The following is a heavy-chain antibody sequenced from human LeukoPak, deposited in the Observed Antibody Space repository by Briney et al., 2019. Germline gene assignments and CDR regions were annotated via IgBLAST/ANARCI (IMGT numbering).Heavy chain of an antibody. CDR2: INTNGGGT. D-gene: IGHD1-1*01. V-gene: IGHV1-2*06. J-gene: IGHJ4*02. CDR3: ARATAGPPIDY. CDR1: GYTFTGYY. Sequence: ASVKVSCKTSGYTFTGYYMHWVRQAPGQGLEWVGRINTNGGGTNYAQKFQGRVTMTRGTSISTAYMEVNSLRSDDTAVYYCARATAGPPIDYWGQGTLVTVSS.